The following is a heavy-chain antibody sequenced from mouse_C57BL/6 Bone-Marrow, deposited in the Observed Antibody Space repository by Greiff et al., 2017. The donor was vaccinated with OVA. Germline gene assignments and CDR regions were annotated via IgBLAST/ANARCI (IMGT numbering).Heavy chain of an antibody. J-gene: IGHJ3*01. Sequence: VQLKQSGPELVKPGASVKISCKASGYSFTDYNMNWVKQSNGKSLEWIGVINPNYGTTSYNQKFKGKATLTVDQSSSTAYMQLNSLTSEDSAVYYCARGGIRSSYAWFAYWGQGTLVTVSA. CDR2: INPNYGTT. V-gene: IGHV1-39*01. CDR1: GYSFTDYN. D-gene: IGHD1-1*01. CDR3: ARGGIRSSYAWFAY.